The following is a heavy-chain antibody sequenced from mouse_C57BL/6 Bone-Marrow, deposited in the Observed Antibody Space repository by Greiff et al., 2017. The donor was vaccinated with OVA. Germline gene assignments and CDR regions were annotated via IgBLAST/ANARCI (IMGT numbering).Heavy chain of an antibody. V-gene: IGHV5-6*01. D-gene: IGHD2-4*01. CDR2: ISSGGSYT. Sequence: EVQRVESGGDLVKPGGSLKLSCAASGFTFSSYGMSWVRQTPDKRLEWVATISSGGSYTYYPDSVKGRFTISRDNAKNTLYLQMSSLKSEDTAMYYCARRRLRGWYFDVWGTGTTVTVSS. J-gene: IGHJ1*03. CDR3: ARRRLRGWYFDV. CDR1: GFTFSSYG.